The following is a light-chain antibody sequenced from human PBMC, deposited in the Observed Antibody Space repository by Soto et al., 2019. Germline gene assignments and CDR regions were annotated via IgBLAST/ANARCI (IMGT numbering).Light chain of an antibody. CDR3: MQALQTGWT. Sequence: DIVMTQSPLSLPVTPGEPASISCRSSQSLLHSNGFNYLDWYLQKPGQSPQLLIYLGSTRASGVPDRFSGSGSGTDFTLKISRGEAKDVGVYYCMQALQTGWTFGQGTKVEIK. J-gene: IGKJ1*01. CDR1: QSLLHSNGFNY. V-gene: IGKV2-28*01. CDR2: LGS.